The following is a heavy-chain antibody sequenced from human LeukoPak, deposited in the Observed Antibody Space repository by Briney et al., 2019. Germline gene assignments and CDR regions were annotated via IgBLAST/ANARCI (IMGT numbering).Heavy chain of an antibody. D-gene: IGHD3-9*01. CDR1: GGSISSGGYY. J-gene: IGHJ4*02. Sequence: SETLSLTCTVSGGSISSGGYYWSWIRQHPGKGLEWIGYIYYSGSTYYNPSLKSRVTISVDTSKNQFSLKLSSVTAADTAVYYCARDILTGYSFDYWGQGTLVTVSS. CDR2: IYYSGST. V-gene: IGHV4-31*03. CDR3: ARDILTGYSFDY.